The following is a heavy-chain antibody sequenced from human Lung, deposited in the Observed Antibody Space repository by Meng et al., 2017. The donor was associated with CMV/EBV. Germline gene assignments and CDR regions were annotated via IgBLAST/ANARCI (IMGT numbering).Heavy chain of an antibody. D-gene: IGHD2-2*01. CDR2: MLSTGST. J-gene: IGHJ3*02. CDR3: ARDHKFRVGIVVVPAFDI. Sequence: SXTLSLXCTVSGGSISSSNYYWGWIRQPPGKGLEWIGIMLSTGSTYYNPSLKCRVTISLDTSKNQFSLKLNSVTAADAAVYFCARDHKFRVGIVVVPAFDIWXQGKXV. CDR1: GGSISSSNYY. V-gene: IGHV4-39*07.